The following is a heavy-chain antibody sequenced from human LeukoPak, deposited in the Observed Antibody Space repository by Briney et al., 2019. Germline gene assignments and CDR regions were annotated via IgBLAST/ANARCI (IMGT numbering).Heavy chain of an antibody. CDR3: ARDLRSYYYYYYMDV. V-gene: IGHV1-18*01. J-gene: IGHJ6*03. CDR2: ISAYNGNT. CDR1: GYTFTSYG. Sequence: ASVKVSCKASGYTFTSYGISWVRQAPGQGLEWMGWISAYNGNTNYAQKLRGRVTMTTDTSTSTAYMELRSLRSDDTAVYYCARDLRSYYYYYYMDVWGKGTTVTVSS. D-gene: IGHD1-26*01.